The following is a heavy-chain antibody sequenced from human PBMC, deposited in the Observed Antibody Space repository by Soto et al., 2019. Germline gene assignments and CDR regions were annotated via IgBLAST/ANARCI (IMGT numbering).Heavy chain of an antibody. CDR1: GFTFSSYS. CDR2: ISSKSSYK. CDR3: ARDPLYCGGDCYFDF. D-gene: IGHD2-21*02. J-gene: IGHJ4*02. V-gene: IGHV3-21*01. Sequence: EVQLVESGGDLVKPGGSLRLSCAASGFTFSSYSMSWVRQAPGKGLEWVSSISSKSSYKYFADSMKDRSTISRDNAKNSLYLQMNSLRVEDTAVYYCARDPLYCGGDCYFDFWGQGTLVTVSS.